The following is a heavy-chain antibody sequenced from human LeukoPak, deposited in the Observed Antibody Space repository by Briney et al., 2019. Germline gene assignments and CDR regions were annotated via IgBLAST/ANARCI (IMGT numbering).Heavy chain of an antibody. CDR3: ARGPVGATNRGNFDY. J-gene: IGHJ4*02. CDR1: GGSFSGYY. Sequence: PSETLSLTCAVYGGSFSGYYWSWIRQPPGKGLEWIGEINHSGSTNYNPSLKSRVPISVDTSKNQFSLKLNSVTAADTAVDYCARGPVGATNRGNFDYWGQGNLVTVSS. D-gene: IGHD1-26*01. CDR2: INHSGST. V-gene: IGHV4-34*01.